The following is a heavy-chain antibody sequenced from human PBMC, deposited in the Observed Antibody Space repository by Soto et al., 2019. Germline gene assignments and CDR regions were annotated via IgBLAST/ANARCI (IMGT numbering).Heavy chain of an antibody. CDR2: VNPNSGNT. V-gene: IGHV1-8*01. J-gene: IGHJ4*02. D-gene: IGHD1-26*01. Sequence: QVQLVQSWAEVKKPGASVKVSCKASGYTFTSDDINWVRQATGQGLEWMGWVNPNSGNTGYAQKVQGRVTMTRNTSISTAYMALSSLRSEGTAVYYCARERSGSSDYWGQGTLVTVSS. CDR3: ARERSGSSDY. CDR1: GYTFTSDD.